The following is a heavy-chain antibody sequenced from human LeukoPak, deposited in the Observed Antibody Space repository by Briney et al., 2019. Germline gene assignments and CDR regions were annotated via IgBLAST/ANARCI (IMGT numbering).Heavy chain of an antibody. Sequence: SETLSLTCTVSGGSISSGDYYWSWIRQPPGKGLEWIGYIYHSGSTYYNPSLKSRVTISVDRSKNQFSLKLGSVTAADTAVYYCARESSSRAYFDYWGQGTLVTVSS. J-gene: IGHJ4*02. D-gene: IGHD2-2*01. CDR3: ARESSSRAYFDY. CDR2: IYHSGST. CDR1: GGSISSGDYY. V-gene: IGHV4-30-2*01.